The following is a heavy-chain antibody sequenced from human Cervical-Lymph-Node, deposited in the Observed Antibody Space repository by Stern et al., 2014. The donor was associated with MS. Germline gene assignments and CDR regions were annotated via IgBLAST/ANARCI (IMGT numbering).Heavy chain of an antibody. CDR2: IIPIMGAR. V-gene: IGHV1-69*08. CDR1: GGTFSSYT. J-gene: IGHJ6*02. D-gene: IGHD1-14*01. Sequence: QVQLVQSGPGVKKPGSSVKVSCKASGGTFSSYTISWVRQAPGQGPEWMGRIIPIMGARNYAQKFQDRVTISADKSTAIAYMELNSLRFEDTAVYYCTTAPYGADVWGQGTTVIVSS. CDR3: TTAPYGADV.